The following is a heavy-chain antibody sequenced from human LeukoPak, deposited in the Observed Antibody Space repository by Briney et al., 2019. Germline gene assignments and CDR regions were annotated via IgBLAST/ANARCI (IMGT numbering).Heavy chain of an antibody. CDR2: IIPIFGTA. D-gene: IGHD3-22*01. CDR1: GGTFSSYA. J-gene: IGHJ3*02. Sequence: GASVKVSCKASGGTFSSYAISWVRQAPGQGLEWMGRIIPIFGTANYAQKFQGRVTITADESTSTAYMELSSLRSEDTAVYYCARAKAYYYDSRALDAFDIWGQGTMVTVSS. CDR3: ARAKAYYYDSRALDAFDI. V-gene: IGHV1-69*13.